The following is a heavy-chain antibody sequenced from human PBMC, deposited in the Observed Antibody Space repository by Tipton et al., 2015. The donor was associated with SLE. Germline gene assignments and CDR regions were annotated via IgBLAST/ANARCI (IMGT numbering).Heavy chain of an antibody. V-gene: IGHV4-39*07. Sequence: TLSLTCTVSGASISGSSYYWGWIRQPPGKGLEWIGSIYYSGSTYYNPSLESQVTISIETSENQFSLELSSVTAADTAVYYCARLGWYSPPDYWGQGTLVTAFS. CDR2: IYYSGST. CDR3: ARLGWYSPPDY. D-gene: IGHD6-13*01. CDR1: GASISGSSYY. J-gene: IGHJ4*02.